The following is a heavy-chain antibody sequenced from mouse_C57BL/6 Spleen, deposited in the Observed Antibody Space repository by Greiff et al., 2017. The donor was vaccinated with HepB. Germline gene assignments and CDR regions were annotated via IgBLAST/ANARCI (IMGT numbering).Heavy chain of an antibody. V-gene: IGHV1-26*01. CDR3: APTYYSNPYYFDY. J-gene: IGHJ2*01. Sequence: EVQLQQSGPELVKPGASVKISCKASGYTFTDYYMNWVKQSHGKSLEWIGDINPNNGGTSYNQKFKGKATLTVDKSSSTAYMELRSLTSEDSAVYYCAPTYYSNPYYFDYWGQGTTLTVSS. CDR1: GYTFTDYY. D-gene: IGHD2-5*01. CDR2: INPNNGGT.